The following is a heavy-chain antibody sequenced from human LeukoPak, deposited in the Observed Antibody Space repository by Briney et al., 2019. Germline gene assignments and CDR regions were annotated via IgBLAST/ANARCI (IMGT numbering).Heavy chain of an antibody. CDR3: ARDQGYIAVAGTDAFDI. Sequence: SVTVSCMASGGTFNSDAISWVRQAPGQGLEWMGGIIPIFGTANYAQKFQGRVTITADESTSTAYMELSSLRSEDTAVYYCARDQGYIAVAGTDAFDIWGQGTMVTVSS. V-gene: IGHV1-69*13. CDR2: IIPIFGTA. CDR1: GGTFNSDA. D-gene: IGHD6-19*01. J-gene: IGHJ3*02.